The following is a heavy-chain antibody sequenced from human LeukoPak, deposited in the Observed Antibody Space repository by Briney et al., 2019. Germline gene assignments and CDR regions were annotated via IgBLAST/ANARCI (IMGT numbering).Heavy chain of an antibody. CDR3: ARLFNYDILTGYYTSRDY. Sequence: SETLSLTCTVSGGSISSSNYYWGWIRQPPGKGLEWIGTIYYSGTTYYNPSLESRVTIFEDTSKNQFSLKLSSVTAADTAVYYCARLFNYDILTGYYTSRDYWGQGTLVTVSS. V-gene: IGHV4-39*01. J-gene: IGHJ4*02. D-gene: IGHD3-9*01. CDR1: GGSISSSNYY. CDR2: IYYSGTT.